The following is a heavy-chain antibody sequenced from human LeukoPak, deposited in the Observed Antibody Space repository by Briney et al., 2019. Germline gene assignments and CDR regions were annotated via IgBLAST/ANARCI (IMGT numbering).Heavy chain of an antibody. D-gene: IGHD2-21*01. CDR3: ARDTKYCGGDCPTDAFDI. V-gene: IGHV4/OR15-8*01. Sequence: SETLSLTCNVSGGSMSNIYYWGWIRQPPGKGLEWIGEINHSGTTNYNPSLKSRVTISVDTSKNQFSLKLSSVTAADTAVYYCARDTKYCGGDCPTDAFDIWGQGTMVTVSS. J-gene: IGHJ3*02. CDR1: GGSMSNIYY. CDR2: INHSGTT.